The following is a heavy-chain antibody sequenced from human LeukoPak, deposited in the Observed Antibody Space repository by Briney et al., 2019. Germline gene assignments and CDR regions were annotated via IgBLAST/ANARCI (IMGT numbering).Heavy chain of an antibody. CDR2: IYYSGST. D-gene: IGHD3-3*01. CDR1: GGSFSSYY. Sequence: SETLSLTCAVYGGSFSSYYWGWIRQPPGKGLEWIGSIYYSGSTYYNPSLKSRVTISVDTSKNQFSLKLSSVTAADTAVYYCARHDFWSGYYPTFDYWGQGTLVTVSS. CDR3: ARHDFWSGYYPTFDY. J-gene: IGHJ4*02. V-gene: IGHV4-39*01.